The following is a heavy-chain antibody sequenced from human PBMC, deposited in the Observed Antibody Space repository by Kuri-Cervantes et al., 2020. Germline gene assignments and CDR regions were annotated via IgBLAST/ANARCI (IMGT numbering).Heavy chain of an antibody. D-gene: IGHD5-18*01. CDR3: ARALYSYGPSGFDY. V-gene: IGHV3-53*01. CDR1: GFTVSSNY. Sequence: GGSLRLSCAASGFTVSSNYMSWVRQAPGKGLEWVSVIYSGGSTYYADSVKGRFTISRDNSKNTLYLQMNSLRAEDTAVYYCARALYSYGPSGFDYWGQGTLVTVSS. CDR2: IYSGGST. J-gene: IGHJ4*02.